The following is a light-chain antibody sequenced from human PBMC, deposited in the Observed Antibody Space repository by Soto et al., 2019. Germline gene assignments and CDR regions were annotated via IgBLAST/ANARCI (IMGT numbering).Light chain of an antibody. CDR1: SSYVCAYNY. CDR2: EVS. CDR3: TSYAGTYSFFYV. V-gene: IGLV2-8*01. Sequence: SMLTQPPSPSGSPGQSVTISCPGTSSYVCAYNYVSWYQQLPGKAPKLIIYEVSKRPSGVPDRFSGSKSGNTASLTVSGLQAEDEADYYCTSYAGTYSFFYVFGTGTKVTVL. J-gene: IGLJ1*01.